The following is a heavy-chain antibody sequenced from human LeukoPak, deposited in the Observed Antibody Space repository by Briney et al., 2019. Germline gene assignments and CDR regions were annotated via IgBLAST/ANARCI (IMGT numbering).Heavy chain of an antibody. J-gene: IGHJ5*02. D-gene: IGHD3-10*01. CDR1: GFTFYSYA. V-gene: IGHV3-23*01. Sequence: GGSLRLSCAASGFTFYSYATNWVRQAPGKGLEWVSAISGSGGRTYHADSVKGRFTISRDNSKSTLYLQMNSLRAEDTAVYYCAKGYYGSGSYGWFDPWGQGTLVTVSS. CDR3: AKGYYGSGSYGWFDP. CDR2: ISGSGGRT.